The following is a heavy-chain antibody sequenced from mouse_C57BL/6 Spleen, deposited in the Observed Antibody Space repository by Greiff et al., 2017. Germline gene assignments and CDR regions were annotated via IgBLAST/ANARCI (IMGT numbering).Heavy chain of an antibody. CDR1: GYTFTSYW. CDR2: INPSNGGT. D-gene: IGHD1-1*01. V-gene: IGHV1-53*01. J-gene: IGHJ2*01. CDR3: AREDTTVVATDY. Sequence: QVQLQQSGTELVKPGASVKLSCKASGYTFTSYWMHWVTQRPGQGLEWIGNINPSNGGTNYNEKFKSKATLTVDKSSSTAYMQLSSLTSEDSAVYDCAREDTTVVATDYWGQGTTLTVSS.